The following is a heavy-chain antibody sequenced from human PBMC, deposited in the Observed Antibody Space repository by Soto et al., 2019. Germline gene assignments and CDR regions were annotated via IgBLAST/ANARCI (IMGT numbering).Heavy chain of an antibody. CDR1: GFSLSSYD. D-gene: IGHD1-1*01. CDR3: GRAQSRNWNARSYGIDV. V-gene: IGHV3-13*04. CDR2: FGSGGDR. Sequence: EVRLVESGGGLLQPGTSVRLSCAALGFSLSSYDLHWVRQVPEKRLEWVAFFGSGGDRHYSGSVKGRFTISRDTAKKSFYLQMNSLKVGDTAVYYCGRAQSRNWNARSYGIDVWGQGTTVIVSS. J-gene: IGHJ6*02.